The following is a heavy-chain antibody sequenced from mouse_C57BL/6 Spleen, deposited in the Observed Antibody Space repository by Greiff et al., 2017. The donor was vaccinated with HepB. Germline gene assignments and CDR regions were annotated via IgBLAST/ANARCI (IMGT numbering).Heavy chain of an antibody. V-gene: IGHV5-16*01. J-gene: IGHJ2*01. D-gene: IGHD2-1*01. CDR2: INYDGSST. CDR1: GFTFSDYY. CDR3: ARGYYGLFDY. Sequence: EVKLMESEGGLVQPGSSMKLSCTASGFTFSDYYMAWVRQVPEKGLEWVANINYDGSSTYYLDSLKSRFIISRDNAKNILYLQMSSLKSEDTATYYCARGYYGLFDYWGQGTTLTVSS.